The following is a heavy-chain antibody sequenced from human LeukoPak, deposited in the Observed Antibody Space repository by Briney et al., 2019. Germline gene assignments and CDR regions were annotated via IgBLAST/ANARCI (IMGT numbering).Heavy chain of an antibody. CDR2: INHSGST. CDR1: GGSFSGYY. Sequence: PSETLSLTCAVYGGSFSGYYWSWIRQPPGKGLEWIGEINHSGSTNHNPSLKSRVTISVDTSKNQFSLKLSSVTAADTAVYYCARVSMVRGAPDYYFDYWGQGTLVTVSS. CDR3: ARVSMVRGAPDYYFDY. J-gene: IGHJ4*02. V-gene: IGHV4-34*01. D-gene: IGHD3-10*01.